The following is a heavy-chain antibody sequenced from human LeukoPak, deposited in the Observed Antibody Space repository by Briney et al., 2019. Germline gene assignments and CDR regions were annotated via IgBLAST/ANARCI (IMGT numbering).Heavy chain of an antibody. CDR2: ISTTGTTL. Sequence: PGGSLRLSCAASGFTFSTYEMNWVRQAPGKGLEWVSYISTTGTTLYSADSVKGRFTISRDNAKNSLYLQMSSLRAEDTAVYYCARVVRDGYNRIDYWGQGTLVTVSS. J-gene: IGHJ4*02. V-gene: IGHV3-48*03. D-gene: IGHD5-24*01. CDR3: ARVVRDGYNRIDY. CDR1: GFTFSTYE.